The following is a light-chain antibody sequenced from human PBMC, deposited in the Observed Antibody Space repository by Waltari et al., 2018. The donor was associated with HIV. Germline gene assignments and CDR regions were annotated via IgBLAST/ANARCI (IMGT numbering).Light chain of an antibody. CDR1: ENINTT. J-gene: IGKJ4*02. V-gene: IGKV3-15*01. CDR2: GAS. CDR3: QQYNKWPRT. Sequence: EIVMTQSPAPLSVSPGERGTLSCRDSENINTTLAWYKLKPGQAPRLLISGASTRSTGIPARCSGSGSGTDFTLNTGTLQSEDFAVYYCQQYNKWPRTFGRGTKVEI.